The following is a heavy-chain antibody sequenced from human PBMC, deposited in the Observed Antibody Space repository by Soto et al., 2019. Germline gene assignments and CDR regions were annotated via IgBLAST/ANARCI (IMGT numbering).Heavy chain of an antibody. CDR3: ARGGYTYGYGLDD. V-gene: IGHV1-2*04. J-gene: IGHJ4*02. Sequence: QVQLVQSGAEVKKLGASVKVSCKASGYTFTAYYIHWVRQAPGQGLDWGGWINPNIGDTNYAQRFQGWVTITGDTSVSTAYMDLTRLRSDDTAVYYCARGGYTYGYGLDDWGQGTLVTVSS. CDR2: INPNIGDT. CDR1: GYTFTAYY. D-gene: IGHD5-18*01.